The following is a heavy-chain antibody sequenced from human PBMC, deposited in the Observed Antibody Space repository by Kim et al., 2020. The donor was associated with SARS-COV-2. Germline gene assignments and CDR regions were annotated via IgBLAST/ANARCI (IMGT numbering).Heavy chain of an antibody. CDR3: AREVVRGVTIYYYYGMDV. V-gene: IGHV1-69*04. Sequence: SVKVSCKASGGTFSSYTISWVRQAPGQGLEWMGRIIPILGIANYAQKFQGRVTITADKSTSTAYMELSSLRSEDTAVYYCAREVVRGVTIYYYYGMDVWVQGTTVTVSS. D-gene: IGHD3-10*01. J-gene: IGHJ6*02. CDR1: GGTFSSYT. CDR2: IIPILGIA.